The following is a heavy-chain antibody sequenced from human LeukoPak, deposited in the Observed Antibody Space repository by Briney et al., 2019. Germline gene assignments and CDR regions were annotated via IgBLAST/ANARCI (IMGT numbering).Heavy chain of an antibody. D-gene: IGHD2-2*01. Sequence: ASVKVSCKASGYTFTSYGISWVRQAPGQGLEWMGWISAYNGNTNYAQKLQGRVTMTTDTSTSTAYMELRSLRSDDTAVYYCVRVHSYCSTTSCLDYWGQGTLVTVSS. J-gene: IGHJ4*02. CDR2: ISAYNGNT. CDR3: VRVHSYCSTTSCLDY. V-gene: IGHV1-18*01. CDR1: GYTFTSYG.